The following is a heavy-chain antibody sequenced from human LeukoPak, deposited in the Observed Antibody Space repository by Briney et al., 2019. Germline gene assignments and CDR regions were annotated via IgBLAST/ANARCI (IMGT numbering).Heavy chain of an antibody. D-gene: IGHD4-17*01. CDR3: ARDLGDESFDY. Sequence: SETLSLTCTVSGGSISSYYWSWIRQPPGKGLEWIGYIYYSGSTNYNPSLKSRVTISVDTSRNQFSLKLSSVTAADTAVYYCARDLGDESFDYWGQGTLVTVSS. J-gene: IGHJ4*02. V-gene: IGHV4-59*01. CDR1: GGSISSYY. CDR2: IYYSGST.